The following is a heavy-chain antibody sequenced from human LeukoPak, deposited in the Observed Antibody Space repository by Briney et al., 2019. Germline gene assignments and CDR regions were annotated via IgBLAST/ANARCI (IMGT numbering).Heavy chain of an antibody. V-gene: IGHV1-2*02. D-gene: IGHD3-3*01. CDR2: INPNSGGT. CDR3: ARVLRFLEWPYFDY. CDR1: GHTFTGYY. J-gene: IGHJ4*02. Sequence: ASVKVSCKASGHTFTGYYMHWVRQAPGKGLEWMGWINPNSGGTNYAQKFQGRVTMTRDTSISTAYMELSRLRSDDTAVYYCARVLRFLEWPYFDYWGQGTLVTVSS.